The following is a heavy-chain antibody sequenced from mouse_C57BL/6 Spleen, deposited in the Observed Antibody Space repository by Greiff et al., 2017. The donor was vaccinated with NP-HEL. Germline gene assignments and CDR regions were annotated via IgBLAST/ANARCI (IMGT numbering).Heavy chain of an antibody. Sequence: QVQLQQPGAELVKPGASVKLSCKASGYTFTSYWMQWVKQRPGQGLEWIGEIDPSDSYTNYNQKFKGKATLTVDTSSSTAYMQLSSLTSEDSAVYYCARSGNWESLYYFDYWGQGTTLTVSS. V-gene: IGHV1-50*01. CDR1: GYTFTSYW. CDR3: ARSGNWESLYYFDY. CDR2: IDPSDSYT. D-gene: IGHD4-1*01. J-gene: IGHJ2*01.